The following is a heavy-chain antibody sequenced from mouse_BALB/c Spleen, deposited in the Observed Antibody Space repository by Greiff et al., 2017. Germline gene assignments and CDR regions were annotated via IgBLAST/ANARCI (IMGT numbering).Heavy chain of an antibody. V-gene: IGHV5-17*02. J-gene: IGHJ2*01. CDR1: GFTFSSFG. D-gene: IGHD1-1*01. CDR2: ISSGSSTI. Sequence: EVQVVESGGGLVQPGGSRKLSCAASGFTFSSFGMHWVRQAPEKGLEWVAYISSGSSTIYYADTVKGRFTISRDNPKNTMFLQMTSLRSEDTARYYCARKGTGTVFDYWGQGTTLTVAS. CDR3: ARKGTGTVFDY.